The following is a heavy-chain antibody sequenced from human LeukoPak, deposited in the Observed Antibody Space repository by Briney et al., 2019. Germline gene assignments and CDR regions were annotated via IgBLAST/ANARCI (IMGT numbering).Heavy chain of an antibody. Sequence: SETLSLTCTVSGGSISSGDYYWHWIRQPPGKGLEWIGYIYHTGTTYYNPSLKSRVSLSVDTSKNEVSLKLTSVTAADTAVYFCGRRLFIDGWYKTWGQGTLVSVST. CDR3: GRRLFIDGWYKT. CDR2: IYHTGTT. V-gene: IGHV4-30-4*01. D-gene: IGHD1-1*01. J-gene: IGHJ5*02. CDR1: GGSISSGDYY.